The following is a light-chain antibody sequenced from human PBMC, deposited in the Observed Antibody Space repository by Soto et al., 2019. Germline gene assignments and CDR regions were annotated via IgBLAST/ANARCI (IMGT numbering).Light chain of an antibody. CDR2: DNN. CDR3: GTWDSSLSAVL. CDR1: NSNIDNNY. Sequence: QSVLTQPPSVSAAPGQRVTISCSGSNSNIDNNYVSWFQQLPGTAPKLLIYDNNKRPSGIPDRFSGSKSGTSATLGITGLQIGDEAHYYCGTWDSSLSAVLFGGGTKVTVL. J-gene: IGLJ2*01. V-gene: IGLV1-51*01.